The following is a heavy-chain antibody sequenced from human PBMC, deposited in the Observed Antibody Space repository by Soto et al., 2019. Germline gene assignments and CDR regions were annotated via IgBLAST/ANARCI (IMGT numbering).Heavy chain of an antibody. CDR3: AREGYEGYYFDY. V-gene: IGHV3-33*01. CDR2: IWYDGSNK. CDR1: GFTFSSYG. Sequence: QVQLVESGGGVVQPGRSLRLSCAASGFTFSSYGMHWVRQAPGKGLEWVAVIWYDGSNKYYADSVKGRFTISRDNSKNTLYLQVNSLRAEDTAVYYCAREGYEGYYFDYWGQGTLVTVSS. J-gene: IGHJ4*02. D-gene: IGHD2-2*01.